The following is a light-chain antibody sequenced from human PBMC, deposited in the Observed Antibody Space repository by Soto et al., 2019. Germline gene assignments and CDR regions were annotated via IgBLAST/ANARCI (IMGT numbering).Light chain of an antibody. J-gene: IGKJ1*01. CDR2: DTS. V-gene: IGKV3-20*01. Sequence: EMVCTQCPATLSLSPGERATLSCRASQSVSSYLAWYQQKPGQAPRLLIYDTSSRATGIPDRFSGSGSGADFTLTISRLEPEDFAVYYCQCHDSSPTWTFGQGTKLDIK. CDR3: QCHDSSPTWT. CDR1: QSVSSY.